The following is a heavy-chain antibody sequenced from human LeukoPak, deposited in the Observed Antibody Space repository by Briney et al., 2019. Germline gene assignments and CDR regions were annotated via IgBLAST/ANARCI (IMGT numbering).Heavy chain of an antibody. CDR2: ISYDGNNK. V-gene: IGHV3-30-3*01. D-gene: IGHD6-6*01. J-gene: IGHJ4*02. Sequence: GGSLRLSCAASGFTFSSYAMYWVRQAPGKGLEWVAVISYDGNNKYYADSVKGRFTISRDDSKNTLSLQMNSLRAEDTAVYYCARGAPERISSSTNYYFDYWGQGTLVTVPS. CDR3: ARGAPERISSSTNYYFDY. CDR1: GFTFSSYA.